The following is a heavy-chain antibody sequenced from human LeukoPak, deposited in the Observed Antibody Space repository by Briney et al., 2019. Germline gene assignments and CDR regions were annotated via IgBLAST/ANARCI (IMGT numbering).Heavy chain of an antibody. Sequence: SETLSLTCTVSGGSISSYYWSWIRQPPGKGLEWVGYIYYSGSTNYNPSLKSRVTISVDTSKNQFSLKLSSVTAADTAVYYCARVGGTNYYYYGMDVWGQGTTVTVSS. CDR3: ARVGGTNYYYYGMDV. D-gene: IGHD1-1*01. J-gene: IGHJ6*02. CDR1: GGSISSYY. CDR2: IYYSGST. V-gene: IGHV4-59*01.